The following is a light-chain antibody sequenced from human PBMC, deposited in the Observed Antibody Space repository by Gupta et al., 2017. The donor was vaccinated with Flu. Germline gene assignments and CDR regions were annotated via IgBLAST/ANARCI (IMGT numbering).Light chain of an antibody. J-gene: IGKJ1*01. CDR3: QQYNSYSRT. V-gene: IGKV1-5*03. Sequence: QVAPSPSTLSASVGDRVTITCRASQSISSWLAWYQQKPGKAPKLLIYKASSLESGVPSRFSGSGSGTEFTLTISSLQPDDFATYYCQQYNSYSRTFGQGTKVEIK. CDR2: KAS. CDR1: QSISSW.